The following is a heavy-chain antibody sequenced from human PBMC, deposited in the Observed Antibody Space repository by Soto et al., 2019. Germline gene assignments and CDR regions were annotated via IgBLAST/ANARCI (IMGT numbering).Heavy chain of an antibody. CDR1: GYTFTSYG. V-gene: IGHV1-18*01. Sequence: ASVKVSCKASGYTFTSYGISWVRQAPGQGLEWMGWISAYNGNTNYAQKLQGRVTMTTDTSTSTAYMELRSLRSDDTAVYYCARDKVAQTNDYGVKNYYYGMDVWGQGTTVTVSS. J-gene: IGHJ6*02. D-gene: IGHD4-17*01. CDR2: ISAYNGNT. CDR3: ARDKVAQTNDYGVKNYYYGMDV.